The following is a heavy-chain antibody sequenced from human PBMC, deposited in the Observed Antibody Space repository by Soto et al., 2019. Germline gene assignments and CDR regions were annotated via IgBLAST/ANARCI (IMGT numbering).Heavy chain of an antibody. V-gene: IGHV4-31*03. CDR3: ARDQGNYYGSGSHNWFDP. Sequence: QVQLQESGPGLVKPSQTLSLTCTVSGGSISSGGDYWSWIRQHPGKGLEWIGYIYYSGSTYYNPSLKSRVTISVDTSKNQFSLKLSSVTAADTAVYYCARDQGNYYGSGSHNWFDPWGQGTLVTVSS. J-gene: IGHJ5*02. CDR2: IYYSGST. CDR1: GGSISSGGDY. D-gene: IGHD3-10*01.